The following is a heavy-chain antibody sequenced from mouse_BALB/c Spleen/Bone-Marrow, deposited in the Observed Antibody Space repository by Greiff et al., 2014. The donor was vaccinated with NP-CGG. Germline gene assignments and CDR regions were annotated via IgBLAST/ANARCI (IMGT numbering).Heavy chain of an antibody. D-gene: IGHD1-1*01. CDR1: GYSFTSYW. Sequence: VQLQQSGPQLVRPGASVKISCKASGYSFTSYWMHWVKQRPGQGLEWIGMIDPSDSETRLNQKFKDKATLTVDKSSSTAYMQLSSPPSEDSAVYYCAREGDYYGSSAYWGQGTLVTVSA. J-gene: IGHJ3*01. CDR2: IDPSDSET. CDR3: AREGDYYGSSAY. V-gene: IGHV1S126*01.